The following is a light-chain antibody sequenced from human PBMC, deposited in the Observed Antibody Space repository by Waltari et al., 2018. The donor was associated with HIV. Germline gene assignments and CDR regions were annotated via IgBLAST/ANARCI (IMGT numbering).Light chain of an antibody. V-gene: IGKV3-20*01. Sequence: EIALTQSPGTLPLSPGERGTLSCSASQSVSSSYLAWYQQKPGQAPRLLIYAASTRATGIPDRFSGSGSGTDFNLTISRLEPEDFAVYYCQQYGSSLWTFGQGTKVEVK. J-gene: IGKJ1*01. CDR3: QQYGSSLWT. CDR2: AAS. CDR1: QSVSSSY.